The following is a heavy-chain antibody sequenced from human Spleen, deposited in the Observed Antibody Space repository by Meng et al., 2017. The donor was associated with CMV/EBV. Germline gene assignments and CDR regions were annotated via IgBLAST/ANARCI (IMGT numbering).Heavy chain of an antibody. CDR3: ARVIVTGRADFRH. CDR2: TYVKSGDT. CDR1: GYTVTDYY. Sequence: ASGYTVTDYYLHWMRQAPGQGLEWMGWTYVKSGDTEYAQKFQGRVTMTRDTSISTVYMELSRLRSDDTAVYYCARVIVTGRADFRHWGQGTLVTVSS. D-gene: IGHD1-1*01. V-gene: IGHV1-2*02. J-gene: IGHJ1*01.